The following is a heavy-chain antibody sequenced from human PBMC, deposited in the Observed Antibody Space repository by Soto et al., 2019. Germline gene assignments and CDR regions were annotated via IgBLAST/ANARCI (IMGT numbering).Heavy chain of an antibody. D-gene: IGHD3-22*01. V-gene: IGHV4-30-4*01. CDR1: GGSISSGDYY. J-gene: IGHJ4*02. CDR2: IYYSGST. Sequence: SETLSLTCTVSGGSISSGDYYWSWIRQPPGKGLESIGYIYYSGSTYYNPSLKSRVTISVDTSKNQFSLKLSSVTAADTAVYYCARGGLYYDSSGYSSDYWGQGTLVTVSS. CDR3: ARGGLYYDSSGYSSDY.